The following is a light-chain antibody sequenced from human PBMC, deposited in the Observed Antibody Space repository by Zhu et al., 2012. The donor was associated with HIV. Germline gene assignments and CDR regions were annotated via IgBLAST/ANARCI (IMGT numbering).Light chain of an antibody. CDR3: QQYNNWPPWT. J-gene: IGKJ1*01. CDR2: GAS. V-gene: IGKV3-15*01. Sequence: EIMMTQSPATLSVSPGERATLSCWASQSVGSSLAWYQQKPGQAPRLLIYGASTRATGIPTRFSGSGSGTDFTLTISSLQSEDFAVYYCQQYNNWPPWTFGQGTKVEIK. CDR1: QSVGSS.